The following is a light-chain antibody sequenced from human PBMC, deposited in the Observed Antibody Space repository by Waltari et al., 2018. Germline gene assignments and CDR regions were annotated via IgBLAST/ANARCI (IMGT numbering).Light chain of an antibody. CDR2: EVT. Sequence: QSALTQPASVSGSPGQSITIPCTGTSSDVGSYNLVSWYQQHPGKAPKRMIYEVTKRPSGVSNRFSGSKSGNTASLTISGLQAEDEADYYYCSYAGSTTVIFGGGTKLTVL. J-gene: IGLJ2*01. CDR1: SSDVGSYNL. V-gene: IGLV2-23*02. CDR3: CSYAGSTTVI.